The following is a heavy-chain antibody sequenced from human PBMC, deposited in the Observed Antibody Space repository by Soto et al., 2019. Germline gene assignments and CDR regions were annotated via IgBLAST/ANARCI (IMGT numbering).Heavy chain of an antibody. D-gene: IGHD1-1*01. CDR3: ARDKDREQLGGNSYYALDV. V-gene: IGHV1-69*12. CDR2: IIPIFRTP. J-gene: IGHJ6*02. Sequence: QVQLVQSGAEVLKPGSSVKVSCKASGDTFDTFAISWVRQAPGQGLEWMGGIIPIFRTPDYAQKFQGRVTITADVSTSTAYMELTSLRSEDTGVYYWARDKDREQLGGNSYYALDVWGQGTTVTVSS. CDR1: GDTFDTFA.